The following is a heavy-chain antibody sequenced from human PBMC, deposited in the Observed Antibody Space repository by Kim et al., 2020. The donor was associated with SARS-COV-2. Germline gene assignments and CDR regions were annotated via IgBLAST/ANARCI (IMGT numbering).Heavy chain of an antibody. J-gene: IGHJ6*02. Sequence: SETLSLTCAVYGGSFSGYYWSWIRQPPGKGLEWIGEINHSGSTNYNPSLKSRVTISVDTSKNQFSLKLSSVTAADTAVYYCARVDTAMATGPIYYYYGMDVWGQGTTVTVSS. V-gene: IGHV4-34*01. CDR2: INHSGST. D-gene: IGHD5-18*01. CDR1: GGSFSGYY. CDR3: ARVDTAMATGPIYYYYGMDV.